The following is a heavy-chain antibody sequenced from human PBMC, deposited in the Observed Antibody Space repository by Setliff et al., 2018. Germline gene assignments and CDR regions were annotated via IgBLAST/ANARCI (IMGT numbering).Heavy chain of an antibody. CDR3: ARRPIALAGYRKSAFDI. CDR1: GYSFSFFG. V-gene: IGHV1-18*01. D-gene: IGHD6-19*01. J-gene: IGHJ3*02. CDR2: VSTYNGDT. Sequence: ASVKVSCKASGYSFSFFGITWVRQAPGQGLEWMGWVSTYNGDTNYAQKFRGRVTMTTDISTSTAYMELRTLRSDDTAVYYCARRPIALAGYRKSAFDIWGQGTVVTVSS.